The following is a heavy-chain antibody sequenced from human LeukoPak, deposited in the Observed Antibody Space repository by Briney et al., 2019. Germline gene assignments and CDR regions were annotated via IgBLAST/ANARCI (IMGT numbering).Heavy chain of an antibody. J-gene: IGHJ4*02. D-gene: IGHD2-2*01. Sequence: TGGSLRLSCAASGFTFSSYGMHWVRQAPGKGLEWVAIIRNDGSNKYYADSVKGRFTISRDNSKNTLYLQMNSLRAEDTAVYYCAKDRVASSTSCIDYWGQGTLVTVSS. V-gene: IGHV3-30*02. CDR2: IRNDGSNK. CDR1: GFTFSSYG. CDR3: AKDRVASSTSCIDY.